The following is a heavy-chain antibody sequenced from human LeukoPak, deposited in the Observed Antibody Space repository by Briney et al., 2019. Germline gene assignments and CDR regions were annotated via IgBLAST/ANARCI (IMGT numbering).Heavy chain of an antibody. CDR3: AKACGGDCSFFDY. V-gene: IGHV3-9*01. CDR2: ISWNSGSI. Sequence: PGGSLRLSCAASGFTFDDYAMHWVRQAPGKGLEWVSGISWNSGSIGYADSVKGRFTISRDNAKSSLYLQMNSLRAEDTALYYCAKACGGDCSFFDYWGQGTLVTVSS. D-gene: IGHD2-21*02. J-gene: IGHJ4*02. CDR1: GFTFDDYA.